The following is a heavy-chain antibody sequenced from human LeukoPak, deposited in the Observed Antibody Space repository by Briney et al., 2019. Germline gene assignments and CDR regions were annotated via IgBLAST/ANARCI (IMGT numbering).Heavy chain of an antibody. CDR2: MNPNSGDT. J-gene: IGHJ5*02. CDR3: ARGVDYYNWFDP. Sequence: ALVKVSCKASGYTFTSYDINWVRQATGQGLEWMGWMNPNSGDTGYAQKFQGRVTMTRNTSISTAYMELSSLRSEDTAVYYCARGVDYYNWFDPWGQGTLVTVSS. CDR1: GYTFTSYD. V-gene: IGHV1-8*01. D-gene: IGHD5-12*01.